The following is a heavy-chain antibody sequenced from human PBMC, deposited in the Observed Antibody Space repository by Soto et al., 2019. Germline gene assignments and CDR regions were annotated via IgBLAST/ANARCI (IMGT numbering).Heavy chain of an antibody. CDR1: GYDFTAYD. CDR2: MNPINGAT. D-gene: IGHD6-13*01. J-gene: IGHJ6*02. Sequence: APVKVSCKTSGYDFTAYDINWVRQASGQGLDWMGWMNPINGATGSARRFQGRVSMTRNTATGTAYLELTSLRSDDTAIYYCGRGPSPRAPAGGTPYYFAMDVWGQGTTVTVSS. CDR3: GRGPSPRAPAGGTPYYFAMDV. V-gene: IGHV1-8*02.